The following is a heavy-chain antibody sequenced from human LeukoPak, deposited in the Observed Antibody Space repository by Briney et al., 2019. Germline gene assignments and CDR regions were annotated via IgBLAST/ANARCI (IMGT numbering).Heavy chain of an antibody. J-gene: IGHJ4*02. CDR2: ISYDGPNK. CDR3: AKGLARFGYGALLDF. V-gene: IGHV3-30*18. Sequence: PGGSLRLSCAASGFTFKNYGMHWVRQAPGKGLEWVAVISYDGPNKYYADSVKGRFTISRDNSKNTQYLQMNSLRAEDTAVYYCAKGLARFGYGALLDFWGQGTLVTVSS. CDR1: GFTFKNYG. D-gene: IGHD4/OR15-4a*01.